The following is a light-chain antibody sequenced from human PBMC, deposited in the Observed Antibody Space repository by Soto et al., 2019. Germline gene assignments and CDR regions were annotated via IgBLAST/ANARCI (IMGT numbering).Light chain of an antibody. J-gene: IGLJ1*01. V-gene: IGLV3-1*01. CDR3: QAWDSSTVV. CDR1: KLGDKY. CDR2: QDS. Sequence: SYELTQPPSVSVSPGQTASITCPGDKLGDKYACWYQQKPGQSPVLVIYQDSKRPSGIPERFSGSNSGNTATLTISRTQAMDEADYYCQAWDSSTVVFGTGTKVTVL.